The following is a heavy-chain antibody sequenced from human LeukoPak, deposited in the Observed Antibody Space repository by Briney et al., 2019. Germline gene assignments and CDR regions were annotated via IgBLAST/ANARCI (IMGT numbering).Heavy chain of an antibody. V-gene: IGHV3-74*01. J-gene: IGHJ4*02. CDR1: GFTFSSYW. CDR2: INSDGSST. CDR3: AKTRSYDSSGYRSYFDY. Sequence: GGSLRLSCAASGFTFSSYWMHWVRQAPGKGLVWVSRINSDGSSTGYADSVKGRFTISRDNAKNTLYLQMNSLRAEDTAVYYCAKTRSYDSSGYRSYFDYWGQGTLVTVSS. D-gene: IGHD3-22*01.